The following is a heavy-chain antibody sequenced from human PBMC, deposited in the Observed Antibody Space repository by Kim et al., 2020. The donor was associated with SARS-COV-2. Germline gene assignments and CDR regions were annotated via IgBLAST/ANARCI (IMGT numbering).Heavy chain of an antibody. D-gene: IGHD1-26*01. Sequence: GGSLRLSCAASGFTFSSYGMHWVRQAPGKGLEWVAAIWYDGSNKYYADSVKGRFTISRDNSKNTLYLQMNSLRAEDTAVYYCAKGIVGAILDYWGQGTLVTVSS. V-gene: IGHV3-33*06. CDR2: IWYDGSNK. CDR3: AKGIVGAILDY. J-gene: IGHJ4*02. CDR1: GFTFSSYG.